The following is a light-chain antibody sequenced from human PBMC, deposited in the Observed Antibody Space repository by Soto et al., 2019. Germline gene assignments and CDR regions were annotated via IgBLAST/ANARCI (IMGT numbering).Light chain of an antibody. V-gene: IGKV1-27*01. J-gene: IGKJ4*01. Sequence: DIQMTQSPSSLPASVGDRVTITCRASLDIRNFLAWYQQKPGQVPKLLIYGASTLQSGVPSRFSASGSGTDFTLAISSLQPEDVATYYCQKYDTAPLTFAGGTKVEI. CDR1: LDIRNF. CDR3: QKYDTAPLT. CDR2: GAS.